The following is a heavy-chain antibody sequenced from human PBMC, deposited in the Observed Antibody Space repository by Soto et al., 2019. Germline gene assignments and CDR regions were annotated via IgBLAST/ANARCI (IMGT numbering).Heavy chain of an antibody. J-gene: IGHJ6*04. CDR2: IYDIAYT. Sequence: QPPGKGLEWIGYIYDIAYTSYNPSLKGRVSISVDTSKNQFSLTLTSVTAADTAVYFCARQGIGVFVGVVAVLGNGTTVLVIS. CDR3: ARQGIGVFVGVVAV. V-gene: IGHV4-59*08. D-gene: IGHD3-16*02.